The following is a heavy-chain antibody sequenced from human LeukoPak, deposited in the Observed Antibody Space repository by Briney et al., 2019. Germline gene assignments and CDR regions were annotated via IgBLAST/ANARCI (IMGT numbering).Heavy chain of an antibody. D-gene: IGHD6-19*01. CDR2: IYTSGKT. CDR1: GASITSGSYY. J-gene: IGHJ4*01. Sequence: SSETLSLTCTVSGASITSGSYYWTWIRQAAGKGPEWIGRIYTSGKTYNHPSLQSRVTISLDTSKNQISLRLDSVTATDTAVFYCARESIGVVGTSLLDYWGHGTLVTVSS. V-gene: IGHV4-61*02. CDR3: ARESIGVVGTSLLDY.